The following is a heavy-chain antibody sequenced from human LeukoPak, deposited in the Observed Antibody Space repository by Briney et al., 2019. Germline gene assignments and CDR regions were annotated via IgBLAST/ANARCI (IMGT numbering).Heavy chain of an antibody. CDR2: IYYSGST. CDR3: ARLWGTAKPPDY. CDR1: GGSISSYY. Sequence: SETLSLTCTVSGGSISSYYWSWIRQPPGKGLEWIGYIYYSGSTNYNPSLKSRVTMSVDTSKNQFSLKLSSVTAADTAVFYCARLWGTAKPPDYWGQGTLVTVSS. J-gene: IGHJ4*01. V-gene: IGHV4-59*08. D-gene: IGHD6-13*01.